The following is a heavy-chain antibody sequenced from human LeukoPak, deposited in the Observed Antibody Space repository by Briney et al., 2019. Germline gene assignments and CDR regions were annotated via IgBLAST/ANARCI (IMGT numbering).Heavy chain of an antibody. CDR3: ARESMVRGVSGMDV. D-gene: IGHD3-10*01. V-gene: IGHV3-33*01. CDR2: IWYDGSSK. CDR1: GFTFSSYG. J-gene: IGHJ6*02. Sequence: SGGSLRLSCAASGFTFSSYGMHWVRQAPGKGLEWVAVIWYDGSSKYYADSVRGRFTISRDNSKNTLYLQMNSLRAEDTAVYYCARESMVRGVSGMDVWGQGTTVTVSS.